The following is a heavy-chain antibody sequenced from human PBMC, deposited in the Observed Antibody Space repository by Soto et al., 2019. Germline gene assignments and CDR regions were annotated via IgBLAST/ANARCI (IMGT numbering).Heavy chain of an antibody. V-gene: IGHV3-73*01. CDR2: IRSKANSYAT. CDR3: TSYGSGSYFDAFDI. J-gene: IGHJ3*02. Sequence: SLSCAASGFTFSGSAMHWVRQASGKGLEWVGRIRSKANSYATAYAASVKGRFTISRDDSKNTAYLQMNSLKTEDTAVYYCTSYGSGSYFDAFDIWGQGTMVTVSS. D-gene: IGHD3-10*01. CDR1: GFTFSGSA.